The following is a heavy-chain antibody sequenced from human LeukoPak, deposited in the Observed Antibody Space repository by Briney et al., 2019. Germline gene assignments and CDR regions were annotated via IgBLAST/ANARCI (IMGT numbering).Heavy chain of an antibody. CDR2: IYYSGST. D-gene: IGHD6-19*01. Sequence: SETLSLTCTVSGGSISSSSYYWGWIRQPPGKGLEWIGSIYYSGSTYYNPSLKSRVTISVDTSKNQFSLKLSSVTAADTAVYYCAREEYSSGWPRGRAGGLNYWGQGTLVTVSS. V-gene: IGHV4-39*07. J-gene: IGHJ4*02. CDR3: AREEYSSGWPRGRAGGLNY. CDR1: GGSISSSSYY.